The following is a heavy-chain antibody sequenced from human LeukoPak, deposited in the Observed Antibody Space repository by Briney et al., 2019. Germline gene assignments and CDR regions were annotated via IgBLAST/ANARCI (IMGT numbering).Heavy chain of an antibody. CDR2: IWYDGSYK. Sequence: GGSLRLSCAASGFTFITYGMHWVRQAPGKGLEWVALIWYDGSYKYYADSVKGRFTISRDISKNTLYLQMNSLRAEDTAVYYCAREYYDSSDYPRQHYFDYWGQGTLVTVSS. J-gene: IGHJ4*02. D-gene: IGHD3-22*01. V-gene: IGHV3-33*01. CDR3: AREYYDSSDYPRQHYFDY. CDR1: GFTFITYG.